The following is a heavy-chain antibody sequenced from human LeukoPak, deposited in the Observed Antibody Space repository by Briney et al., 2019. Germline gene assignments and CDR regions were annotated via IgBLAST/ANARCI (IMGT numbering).Heavy chain of an antibody. CDR1: GFTFSNYA. Sequence: GGSLRLSCAASGFTFSNYALSWVRQAPGRGLEWVSDISGSGGSTYYADSVKGRFTISRDNSKNTMYLQMNSLRAEDTAVYYCAKRIQSAMAMGYWGQGTLVTVSS. D-gene: IGHD5-18*01. CDR3: AKRIQSAMAMGY. J-gene: IGHJ4*02. CDR2: ISGSGGST. V-gene: IGHV3-23*01.